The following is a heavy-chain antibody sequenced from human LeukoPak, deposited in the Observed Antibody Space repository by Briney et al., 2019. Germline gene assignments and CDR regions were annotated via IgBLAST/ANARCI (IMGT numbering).Heavy chain of an antibody. J-gene: IGHJ4*02. V-gene: IGHV3-66*01. D-gene: IGHD3-22*01. CDR1: GFIVSTNY. CDR3: ARVDYYDTSSYGGG. Sequence: PGGSLRLSCAASGFIVSTNYMSWVRQAPGKGLEWVSVIYSGGSTYYADSVKGRFTISRDSSKNTLYLQMNSLRAEDTAVYYCARVDYYDTSSYGGGWGQGTLVTASS. CDR2: IYSGGST.